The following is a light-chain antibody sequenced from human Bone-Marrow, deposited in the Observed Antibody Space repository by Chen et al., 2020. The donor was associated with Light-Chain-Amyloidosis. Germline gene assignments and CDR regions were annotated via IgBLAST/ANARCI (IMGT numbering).Light chain of an antibody. CDR2: VVT. CDR1: SSAVGGDNH. Sequence: QSALTQPASVSGSPGQSITIPCTGTSSAVGGDNHVSWYQQHPDKAPKLMIYVVTNRPSWVPDRFSGSKSDNTASLTISGLQTEDEADYFCSSYTITNTLVFGSGTRVTVL. CDR3: SSYTITNTLV. J-gene: IGLJ1*01. V-gene: IGLV2-14*01.